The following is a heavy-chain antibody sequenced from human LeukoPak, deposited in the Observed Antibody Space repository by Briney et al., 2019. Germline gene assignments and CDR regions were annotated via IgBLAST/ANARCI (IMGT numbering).Heavy chain of an antibody. CDR1: GFTFGDYA. V-gene: IGHV3-49*03. CDR2: IRSKAYGGTT. Sequence: GGTLRLSCTASGFTFGDYAMSWFRQAPGKGLEWVGFIRSKAYGGTTEYAASVKGRFTISRDDSKSIAYLQMNSLKTEDTAVYYCTSDPAYCGGACYCGQGTLVTVSS. J-gene: IGHJ4*02. D-gene: IGHD2-21*02. CDR3: TSDPAYCGGACY.